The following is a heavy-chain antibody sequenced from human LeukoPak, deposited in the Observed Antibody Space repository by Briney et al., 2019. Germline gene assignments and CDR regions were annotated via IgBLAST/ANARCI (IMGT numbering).Heavy chain of an antibody. CDR3: AKFHAASIAARPIDY. V-gene: IGHV3-23*01. Sequence: GSLRLSCAASGFTFSSYAMSWVRQAPGKGLEWVSAISGSGGSTYYADSVKGRFTISRDNSKNTLYLQMNSLRAEDTAVYYCAKFHAASIAARPIDYWGQGTLVTVSS. CDR1: GFTFSSYA. CDR2: ISGSGGST. J-gene: IGHJ4*02. D-gene: IGHD6-6*01.